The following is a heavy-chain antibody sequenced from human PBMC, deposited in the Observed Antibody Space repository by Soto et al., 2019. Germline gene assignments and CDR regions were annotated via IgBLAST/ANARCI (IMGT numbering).Heavy chain of an antibody. CDR2: IIPILGIA. J-gene: IGHJ5*02. D-gene: IGHD2-2*01. V-gene: IGHV1-69*04. Sequence: SVKVSCKASGGTFSSYTISWVRQAPGQGLEWMGRIIPILGIANYAQKFQGRVTITADKSTSTAYMELSSLRSEDTAVYYCARERDIVVVPAASNWFDPWGQGTLVTVSS. CDR1: GGTFSSYT. CDR3: ARERDIVVVPAASNWFDP.